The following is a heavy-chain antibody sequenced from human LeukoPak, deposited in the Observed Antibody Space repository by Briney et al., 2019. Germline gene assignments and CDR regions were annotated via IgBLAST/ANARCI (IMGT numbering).Heavy chain of an antibody. CDR3: ARDPRLYDSSVYPALGAFDI. CDR2: IYTSGNT. J-gene: IGHJ3*02. CDR1: GGSIGSYY. D-gene: IGHD3-22*01. Sequence: SETLSLTCTVSGGSIGSYYWSWIRQPAGKGLEWIGRIYTSGNTKYNPSLKSRVTISVDTSKNQFSLKLSSVTAADTAVYYCARDPRLYDSSVYPALGAFDIWGQGTKVTVSS. V-gene: IGHV4-4*07.